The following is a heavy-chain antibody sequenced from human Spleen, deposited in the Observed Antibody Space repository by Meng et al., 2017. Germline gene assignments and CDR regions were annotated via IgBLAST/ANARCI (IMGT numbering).Heavy chain of an antibody. CDR2: INHSGST. D-gene: IGHD2-15*01. J-gene: IGHJ5*02. CDR1: GGPFRGYY. V-gene: IGHV4-34*01. Sequence: QVPLQRWGAGLLKPPEPLSLTCAVYGGPFRGYYWSWIRQPPGKGLEWIGEINHSGSTNYNPSLKSRVTISGDTSKNQFSLKLSSVTAADTAVYYCARNRCSGGSCPWGQGTLVTVSS. CDR3: ARNRCSGGSCP.